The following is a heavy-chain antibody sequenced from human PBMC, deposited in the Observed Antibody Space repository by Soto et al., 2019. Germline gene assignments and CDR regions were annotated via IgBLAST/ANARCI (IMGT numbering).Heavy chain of an antibody. Sequence: PSETLSLTCTVSGGSISSGGYYWSWIRQHPGKGLEWIGYIYYSGSTYYNPSLKSRVTISVDTSKNQFSLKLSSVTAADTAVYYCARDSKGSSDYYYYGMDVWGQGTTVTVS. CDR1: GGSISSGGYY. J-gene: IGHJ6*02. D-gene: IGHD6-6*01. CDR3: ARDSKGSSDYYYYGMDV. CDR2: IYYSGST. V-gene: IGHV4-31*03.